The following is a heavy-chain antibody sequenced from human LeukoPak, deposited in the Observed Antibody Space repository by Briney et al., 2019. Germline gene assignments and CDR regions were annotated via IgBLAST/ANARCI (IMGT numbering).Heavy chain of an antibody. CDR1: GFTFSDYY. D-gene: IGHD3-22*01. CDR3: ARDGIYYDTSGYSSFRTFDI. V-gene: IGHV3-7*01. CDR2: IKQDGSEK. Sequence: GGSLRLSCAASGFTFSDYYMSWIRQAPGKGLEWVANIKQDGSEKKYVDSVKGRFTISRDNAKSSLYLQMNSLRAEDTAMYYCARDGIYYDTSGYSSFRTFDIWGQGTMVIVSS. J-gene: IGHJ3*02.